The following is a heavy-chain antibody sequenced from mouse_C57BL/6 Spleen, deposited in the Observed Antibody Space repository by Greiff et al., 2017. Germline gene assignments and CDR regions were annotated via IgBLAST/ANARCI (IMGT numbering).Heavy chain of an antibody. V-gene: IGHV5-6*02. J-gene: IGHJ2*01. D-gene: IGHD1-1*01. Sequence: EVMLVESGGDLVKPGGSLKLSCAASGFTFSSYGMSWVRQTPDKRLEWVATISSGGSYTYYPDSVKGRFTISRDNAKNTLYLQMSSLKSEDTAMYYCARQTTVVAHFDYWGQGTTLTVSS. CDR3: ARQTTVVAHFDY. CDR2: ISSGGSYT. CDR1: GFTFSSYG.